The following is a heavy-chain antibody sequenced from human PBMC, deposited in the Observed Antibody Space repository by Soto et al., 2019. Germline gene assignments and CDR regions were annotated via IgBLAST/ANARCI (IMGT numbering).Heavy chain of an antibody. CDR2: ISAYNGNT. V-gene: IGHV1-18*01. CDR3: AREFIFDY. J-gene: IGHJ4*02. CDR1: GYTFNTYG. Sequence: QVQLVQSGAEVKKPGASVKVSCKASGYTFNTYGISWVRQAPGQGLEWMGWISAYNGNTKYAQKLQGRVTMTTDTSTRTAYMELRALGSDDTPVYYFAREFIFDYWGQGTLFTVSS.